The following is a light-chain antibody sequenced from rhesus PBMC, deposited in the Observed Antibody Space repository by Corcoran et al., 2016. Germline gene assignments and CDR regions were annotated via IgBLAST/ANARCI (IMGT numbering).Light chain of an antibody. V-gene: IGKV1-22*01. Sequence: DIRMTQSPSSLSASIGDTVTINCRASQRINTWLAWYQQTPGNAPKLLIYKAFSLQSGVPSRFSGSGSGTDFTLTITSLESEDFAIYFCQQYMRGPLTFGGGTKVELK. CDR1: QRINTW. CDR3: QQYMRGPLT. CDR2: KAF. J-gene: IGKJ4*01.